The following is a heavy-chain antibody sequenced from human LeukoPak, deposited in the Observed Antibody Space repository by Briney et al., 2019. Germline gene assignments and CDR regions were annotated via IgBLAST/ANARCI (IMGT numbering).Heavy chain of an antibody. D-gene: IGHD3-22*01. CDR2: ISSSSSTI. V-gene: IGHV3-48*02. CDR3: ARQPDSSGSYDFDY. J-gene: IGHJ4*02. Sequence: GGSLRLSCAASGFTFSSYSMNWVRQAPGKGLEWVSYISSSSSTIYYADSVKGRFTIPRDNAKNSLYLQMNSLRDEDTAVYYCARQPDSSGSYDFDYWGQGTLVTVSS. CDR1: GFTFSSYS.